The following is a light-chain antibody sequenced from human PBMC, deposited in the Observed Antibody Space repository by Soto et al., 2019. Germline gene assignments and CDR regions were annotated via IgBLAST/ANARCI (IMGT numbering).Light chain of an antibody. CDR3: QQYNSYSGT. CDR2: AAS. J-gene: IGKJ1*01. CDR1: QSISSY. Sequence: DIQMTQSPSSLSASVGDRVTITCRASQSISSYLNWYQQKPGKAPKLLIYAASSLQSGVTSRFSGSGSGTDFTLTISSLQPEDFATYYCQQYNSYSGTFGQGAQVEI. V-gene: IGKV1-39*01.